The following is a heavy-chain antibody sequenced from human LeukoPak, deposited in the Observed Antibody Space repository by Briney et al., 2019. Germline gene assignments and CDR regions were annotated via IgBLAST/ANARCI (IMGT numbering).Heavy chain of an antibody. CDR1: GGSFSGYY. J-gene: IGHJ6*02. V-gene: IGHV4-34*01. Sequence: PSETLSLTCAVYGGSFSGYYWSWIRQPPGKGLEWIEEINHSGSTNYNPSLKSRVTISVDTSKNQFSLKLSSVTAADTAVYYCARSRITIFGVVIGMDVWGQGTTVTVSS. CDR2: INHSGST. CDR3: ARSRITIFGVVIGMDV. D-gene: IGHD3-3*01.